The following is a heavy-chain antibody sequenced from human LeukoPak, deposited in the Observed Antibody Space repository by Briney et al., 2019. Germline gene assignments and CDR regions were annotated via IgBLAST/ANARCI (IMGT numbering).Heavy chain of an antibody. D-gene: IGHD3-10*01. J-gene: IGHJ5*02. CDR2: IYYSGST. Sequence: SETLSLTCTVSGGSISSYYWSWIRQPPGKGLEWIGYIYYSGSTNYNPSLKSRVTISVDTSKNQFSLKLSSVTAADTAIYYCAIQGSGSHRGGWIDPWGQGSLVTVSA. CDR3: AIQGSGSHRGGWIDP. V-gene: IGHV4-59*01. CDR1: GGSISSYY.